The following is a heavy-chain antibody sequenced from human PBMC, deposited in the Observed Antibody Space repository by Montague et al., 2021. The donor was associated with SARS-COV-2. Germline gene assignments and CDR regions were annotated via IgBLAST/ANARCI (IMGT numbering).Heavy chain of an antibody. Sequence: SETLSLTCAVHGGSFSTYSWNWIRQPPGKGLEWIGEIHHGRSTNYNPSLKSRVTISADTSKNQFSLKLTSVAAADTAVYYCARLGDGVVPSPILGVGPYYSYYYMDVWGKGTTVTVSS. CDR3: ARLGDGVVPSPILGVGPYYSYYYMDV. CDR2: IHHGRST. V-gene: IGHV4-34*01. J-gene: IGHJ6*03. CDR1: GGSFSTYS. D-gene: IGHD3-10*01.